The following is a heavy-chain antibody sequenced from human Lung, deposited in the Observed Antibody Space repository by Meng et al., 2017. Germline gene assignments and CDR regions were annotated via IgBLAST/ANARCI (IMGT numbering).Heavy chain of an antibody. Sequence: VQGPQGGAGLLKPSETLSLPCVVSGGFFSDYYWSWIRQPPGKGLEWIGEINHSGSTNYNPSLESRATISVDTSQNNLSLKLSSVTAADSAVYYCARGPTTMAHDFDYWGQGTLVTVSS. CDR3: ARGPTTMAHDFDY. CDR2: INHSGST. D-gene: IGHD4-11*01. V-gene: IGHV4-34*01. J-gene: IGHJ4*02. CDR1: GGFFSDYY.